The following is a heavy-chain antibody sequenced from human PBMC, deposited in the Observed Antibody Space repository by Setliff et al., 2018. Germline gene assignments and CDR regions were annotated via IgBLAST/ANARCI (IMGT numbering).Heavy chain of an antibody. CDR3: AKNGFGVVALGVNNWFDP. CDR1: GFTFSSYA. CDR2: ISGSGGST. J-gene: IGHJ5*02. Sequence: PGGSLLLSCAASGFTFSSYAMSWVRQVPGKGLEWVSAISGSGGSTYYADSVKGRFTISRDNSKNTLYLQMNSLRAEDTAVYYCAKNGFGVVALGVNNWFDPWGQGTLVTVSS. D-gene: IGHD3-10*01. V-gene: IGHV3-23*01.